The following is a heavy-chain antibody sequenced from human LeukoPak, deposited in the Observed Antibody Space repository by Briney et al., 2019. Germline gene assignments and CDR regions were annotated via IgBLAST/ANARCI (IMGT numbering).Heavy chain of an antibody. J-gene: IGHJ4*02. CDR3: ATYRQVLLPFES. CDR2: ISGSGGST. D-gene: IGHD5-18*01. CDR1: GFTFSSYG. Sequence: GGSLRLSCAASGFTFSSYGMSWVRQAPGKGLEWVSAISGSGGSTYYADSVKGRFTISRDNSKNTLYLQMNSLRAEDSAIYYCATYRQVLLPFESWGQGTLVTVSS. V-gene: IGHV3-23*01.